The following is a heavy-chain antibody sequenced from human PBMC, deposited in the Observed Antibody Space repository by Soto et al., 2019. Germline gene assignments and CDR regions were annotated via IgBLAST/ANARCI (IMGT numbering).Heavy chain of an antibody. D-gene: IGHD4-17*01. J-gene: IGHJ6*02. V-gene: IGHV3-21*01. CDR3: ARKGYGDYGGMDV. Sequence: EVQLVESGGGLVKPGGSLRLSCAASGFTFSSYSMNWVRQAPGKGLEWVSSISSSSNYIYYADSLKGRLTISRDNAKNSLYLQMNSLRAEDTAVYYCARKGYGDYGGMDVWGQGTTVTVSS. CDR1: GFTFSSYS. CDR2: ISSSSNYI.